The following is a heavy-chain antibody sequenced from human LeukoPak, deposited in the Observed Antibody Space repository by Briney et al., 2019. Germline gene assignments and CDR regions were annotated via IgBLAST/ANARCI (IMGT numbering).Heavy chain of an antibody. CDR2: MNPNSGNT. D-gene: IGHD3-9*01. CDR3: ARRSPDDSPLRYFDWLSNHYYYYGMDV. V-gene: IGHV1-8*01. J-gene: IGHJ6*02. CDR1: GYTFTSYD. Sequence: WASVKVSCKASGYTFTSYDINWVRQATGQGLEWMGWMNPNSGNTGYAQKFQGRVTMTRNTSISTAYMELSSLRSDDTAVYYCARRSPDDSPLRYFDWLSNHYYYYGMDVWGQGTTVTVSS.